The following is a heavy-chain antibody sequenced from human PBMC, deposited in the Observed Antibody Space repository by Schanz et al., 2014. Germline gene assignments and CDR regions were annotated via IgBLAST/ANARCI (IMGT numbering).Heavy chain of an antibody. CDR3: AGAGAHYVLNRWQPWSEGIRVDV. CDR2: ISPSTGRT. J-gene: IGHJ6*01. CDR1: GYTFTNYY. D-gene: IGHD3-16*01. V-gene: IGHV1-46*01. Sequence: GPEVREPGASVKVSCQASGYTFTNYYRHWVRQSPGQRPEWLGVISPSTGRTTDAPKFQDRVSIARDTSMTAVYMELSSRRDEETAIYSCAGAGAHYVLNRWQPWSEGIRVDV.